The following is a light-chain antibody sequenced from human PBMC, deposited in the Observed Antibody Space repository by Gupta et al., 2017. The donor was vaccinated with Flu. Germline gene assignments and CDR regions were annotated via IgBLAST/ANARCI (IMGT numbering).Light chain of an antibody. V-gene: IGKV1-5*03. Sequence: DIHQTQSPSPLSASVGDRVTITCRASHNIGSFFTWYQQKPGKAPNLLIYNASSLQSWGPASGIGGGSGTEGSPRIGSLETDDFATDYCHNHNRFPVTFGRGTKVEIK. CDR3: HNHNRFPVT. J-gene: IGKJ4*01. CDR2: NAS. CDR1: HNIGSF.